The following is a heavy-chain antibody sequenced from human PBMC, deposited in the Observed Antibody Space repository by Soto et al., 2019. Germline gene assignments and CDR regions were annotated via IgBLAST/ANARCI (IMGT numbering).Heavy chain of an antibody. V-gene: IGHV3-15*01. CDR2: IKSKRDGGTT. Sequence: HLVESGGDLVKPGGSLRLSCAASGFMFSSAWMSWVRQAPGKGLEWVGRIKSKRDGGTTDYAPPVKGRFVISRDDSKNALYLQMNSLKTDDTGVYYCVEGWNDFWGQGTLVAVSS. CDR3: VEGWNDF. D-gene: IGHD1-1*01. CDR1: GFMFSSAW. J-gene: IGHJ4*02.